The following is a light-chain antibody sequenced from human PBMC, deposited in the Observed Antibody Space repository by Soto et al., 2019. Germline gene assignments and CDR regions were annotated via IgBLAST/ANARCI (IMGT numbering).Light chain of an antibody. V-gene: IGLV2-8*01. CDR2: EVV. J-gene: IGLJ2*01. CDR1: KSDIGVYDF. CDR3: SSYAGSNNLHVL. Sequence: QSALTQPPSASGSPGQSVTISCTGTKSDIGVYDFVSWYQHHPGKAPRLIIYEVVQRPSGVPDRFSGSKSGNTASLTVSGLQAEDEADYYCSSYAGSNNLHVLFGGGTKVTVL.